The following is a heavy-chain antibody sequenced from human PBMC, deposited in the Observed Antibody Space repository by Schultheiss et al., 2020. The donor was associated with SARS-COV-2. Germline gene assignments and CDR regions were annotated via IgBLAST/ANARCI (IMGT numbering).Heavy chain of an antibody. Sequence: GGSLRLSCAASGFTFDDYAMHWVRQAPGKGLEWVSLIFGNEDHTYYADSVEGRYTISRDNAKNSLYLQMNSLRDEDTAVYYCARDVPFVGRGAYDMWGQGAVVTVSS. J-gene: IGHJ3*02. V-gene: IGHV3-43*02. CDR2: IFGNEDHT. D-gene: IGHD1-26*01. CDR3: ARDVPFVGRGAYDM. CDR1: GFTFDDYA.